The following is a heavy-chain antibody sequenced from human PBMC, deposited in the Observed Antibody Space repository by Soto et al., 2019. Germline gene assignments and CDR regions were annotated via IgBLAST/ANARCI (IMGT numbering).Heavy chain of an antibody. J-gene: IGHJ4*02. V-gene: IGHV3-48*01. CDR1: GFTFSSYS. CDR3: AREYSSSSGYFDY. D-gene: IGHD6-6*01. Sequence: GGSLRLSCAASGFTFSSYSMNWVRQAPGKGLEWVSYINSISSTIYYASSVKGRFTISRDNDKNSLYLQMNSLRVEDTAVYYCAREYSSSSGYFDYWGQGTLVTVSS. CDR2: INSISSTI.